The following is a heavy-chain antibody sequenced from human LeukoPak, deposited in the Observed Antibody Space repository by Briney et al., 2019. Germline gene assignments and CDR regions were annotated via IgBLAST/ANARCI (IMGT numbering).Heavy chain of an antibody. J-gene: IGHJ4*02. CDR3: ATDSSSSSYY. D-gene: IGHD6-6*01. Sequence: GSLRLSCAASGCSFSNAWMSWVRHAPGKGLEWVGRSKSKTDGGTTEYAAPVKGRLNISRDDSKNTLYLQMNSLKTEDTAVYYCATDSSSSSYYWGQGTLVTVSS. V-gene: IGHV3-15*01. CDR2: SKSKTDGGTT. CDR1: GCSFSNAW.